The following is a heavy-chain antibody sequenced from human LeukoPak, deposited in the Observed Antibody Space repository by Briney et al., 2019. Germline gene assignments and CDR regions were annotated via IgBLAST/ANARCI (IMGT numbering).Heavy chain of an antibody. V-gene: IGHV1-18*01. CDR3: ARDGSGVWFDY. Sequence: ASVTVSCKASTYSFTSYGISWVRQAPGQGLEWMAWINAYNGDTNYAQKLQGRVTLTTETSTSTAYMELRSLRSDDTAVYYCARDGSGVWFDYWGQGTLVTVSS. D-gene: IGHD3-10*01. CDR1: TYSFTSYG. CDR2: INAYNGDT. J-gene: IGHJ4*02.